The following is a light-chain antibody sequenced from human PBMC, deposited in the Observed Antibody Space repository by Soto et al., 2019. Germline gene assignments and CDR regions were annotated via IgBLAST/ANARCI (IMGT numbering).Light chain of an antibody. Sequence: EIVLTQSPGTLSLSPGEKATLSCSASQSVSSSSLAWYQQKPGQAPRLVMYGATSRATGIPDRFSGSGSGTDFTLTISRLEPEDFAVYSCQQYGTSPRTFGQGTKGEIK. CDR3: QQYGTSPRT. CDR1: QSVSSSS. V-gene: IGKV3-20*01. J-gene: IGKJ1*01. CDR2: GAT.